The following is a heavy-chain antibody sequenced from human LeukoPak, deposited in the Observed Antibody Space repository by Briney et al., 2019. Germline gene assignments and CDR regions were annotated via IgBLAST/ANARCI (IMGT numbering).Heavy chain of an antibody. CDR1: GGSFSGYY. V-gene: IGHV4-34*01. Sequence: SETLSLTCAVYGGSFSGYYWSWIRQPPGKGLEWIGEVNHSGSTNYNPSLKSRVTISVDTSKNQFPLKLSSVTAADTAVYYCARGRSGGMDVWGQGTTVTVSS. J-gene: IGHJ6*02. CDR2: VNHSGST. CDR3: ARGRSGGMDV. D-gene: IGHD1-14*01.